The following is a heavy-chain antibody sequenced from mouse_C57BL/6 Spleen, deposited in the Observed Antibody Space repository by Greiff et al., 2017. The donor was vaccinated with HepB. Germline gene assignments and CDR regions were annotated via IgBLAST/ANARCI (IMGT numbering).Heavy chain of an antibody. CDR2: ISSGSSTI. J-gene: IGHJ4*01. D-gene: IGHD2-3*01. V-gene: IGHV5-17*01. CDR1: GFTFSDYG. Sequence: EVKLMESGGGLVKPGGSLKLSCAASGFTFSDYGMHWVRQAPEKGLEWVAYISSGSSTIYYADTVKGRFTISRDNAKNTLFLQMTSLRSEDTAMYYCARVGLLRGAMDYWGQGTSVTVSS. CDR3: ARVGLLRGAMDY.